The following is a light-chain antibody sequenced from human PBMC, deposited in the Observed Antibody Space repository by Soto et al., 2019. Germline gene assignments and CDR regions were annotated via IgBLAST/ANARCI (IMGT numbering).Light chain of an antibody. CDR1: SSDIGIYKY. CDR2: EVT. J-gene: IGLJ2*01. V-gene: IGLV2-8*01. Sequence: QSALTQPASVSGSPGQSIAISCTGSSSDIGIYKYVSWYQQHPGKVPKLIIYEVTNRPSGVPDRFSGSRSGNTASLTVSGLQVEDEADYYCSAYAGSNKLVFGGGTKLTVL. CDR3: SAYAGSNKLV.